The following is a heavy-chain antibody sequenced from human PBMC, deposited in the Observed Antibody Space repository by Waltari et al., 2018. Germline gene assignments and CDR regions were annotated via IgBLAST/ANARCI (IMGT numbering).Heavy chain of an antibody. CDR1: GFTFSSYA. Sequence: EVQLLESGGGLVQPGGSLRLSCAASGFTFSSYAMSWVRRAPGKGREWVSAISGSGGSTYYADSVKGRFTISRDNSKNTLYLQMNSLRAEDTAVYYCAKDFYGDYFYFDYWGQGTLVTVSS. V-gene: IGHV3-23*01. CDR3: AKDFYGDYFYFDY. J-gene: IGHJ4*02. CDR2: ISGSGGST. D-gene: IGHD4-17*01.